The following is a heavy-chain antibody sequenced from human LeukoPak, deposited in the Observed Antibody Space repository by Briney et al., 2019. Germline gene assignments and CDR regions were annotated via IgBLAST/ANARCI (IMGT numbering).Heavy chain of an antibody. CDR3: ARGHVATYFDY. D-gene: IGHD2-15*01. V-gene: IGHV3-74*01. CDR2: INEDGSTT. CDR1: GFTFSSNW. Sequence: GGSLRLSCAASGFTFSSNWMHWVRQAPGKGLVWVSRINEDGSTTNYADSVKGRSTIFRDNAKNTLYLQMNSLRAEDTAVYYCARGHVATYFDYWGQGTLVTVSS. J-gene: IGHJ4*02.